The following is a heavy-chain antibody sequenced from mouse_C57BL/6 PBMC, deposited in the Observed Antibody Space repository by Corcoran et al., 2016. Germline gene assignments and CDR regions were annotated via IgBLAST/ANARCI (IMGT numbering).Heavy chain of an antibody. Sequence: QIQVVQSGPELKKPGETVKISCKASGYTFTTYGMSWVKQAPGKGLKWRGWINTYSGVPTYADDFKGRFAFSLETSASTAYLQINNLKNEDTATYFCARFTTEDYAMDYWGQGTSVTVSS. CDR3: ARFTTEDYAMDY. J-gene: IGHJ4*01. D-gene: IGHD1-1*01. CDR1: GYTFTTYG. V-gene: IGHV9-3*01. CDR2: INTYSGVP.